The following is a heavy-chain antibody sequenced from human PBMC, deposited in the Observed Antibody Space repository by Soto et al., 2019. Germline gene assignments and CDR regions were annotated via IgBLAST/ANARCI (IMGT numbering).Heavy chain of an antibody. CDR1: GGSISSGNYY. V-gene: IGHV4-30-4*01. J-gene: IGHJ4*02. CDR2: ISYSGSA. D-gene: IGHD2-15*01. CDR3: ATMGTPATGLYYFDS. Sequence: QVQLQESGPGLVKPSQTLSLTCTVSGGSISSGNYYWSWIRQPPGKGLEWIGFISYSGSAHYNPSLKSLVNMSVATSKKQFSLNLSFVTAADTAVYYCATMGTPATGLYYFDSWGQGTLFTVSS.